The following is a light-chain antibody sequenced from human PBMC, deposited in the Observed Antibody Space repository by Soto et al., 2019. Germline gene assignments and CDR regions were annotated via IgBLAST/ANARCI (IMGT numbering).Light chain of an antibody. CDR2: INYDGTH. J-gene: IGLJ3*02. CDR3: QSLGTGIQV. CDR1: SGYSTYA. Sequence: QPVLTQSPSASASLGASVKLTCTLSSGYSTYAIAWHQQQSGKGPRFLMKINYDGTHSKGDGFYDRFSGSSSGAERHLTIYSHQSEDEADYYCQSLGTGIQVFGGGTKLTVL. V-gene: IGLV4-69*01.